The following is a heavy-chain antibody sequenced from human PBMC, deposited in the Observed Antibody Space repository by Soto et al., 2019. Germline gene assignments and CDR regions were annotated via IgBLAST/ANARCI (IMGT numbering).Heavy chain of an antibody. V-gene: IGHV1-2*04. CDR1: GYTFTGYY. CDR2: INPNSGGT. CDR3: ATTYRGLSSYYYYYGMDV. J-gene: IGHJ6*02. Sequence: ASVKVSCKASGYTFTGYYMHWVRQAPGQGLEWMGWINPNSGGTNYAQKFQGWVTMTRDKSISTAYMELSRLRSDDTAVYYCATTYRGLSSYYYYYGMDVWGQGTTVTVSS. D-gene: IGHD3-16*02.